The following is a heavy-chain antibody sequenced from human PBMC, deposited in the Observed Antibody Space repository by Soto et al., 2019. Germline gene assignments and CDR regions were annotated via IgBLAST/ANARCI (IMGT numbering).Heavy chain of an antibody. V-gene: IGHV1-46*01. CDR1: GYTFTSYL. D-gene: IGHD4-4*01. CDR3: ARVTRGAFDI. Sequence: QVQLVQSGAEVKKPGASVKVSCKASGYTFTSYLIHWVRQAPGQGLEWMGVFDPSGVATNSAQKFQGKLTLNRDTATSTVYMDLTSLGSDDQALHYCARVTRGAFDIWGQGTLVTVSS. J-gene: IGHJ3*02. CDR2: FDPSGVAT.